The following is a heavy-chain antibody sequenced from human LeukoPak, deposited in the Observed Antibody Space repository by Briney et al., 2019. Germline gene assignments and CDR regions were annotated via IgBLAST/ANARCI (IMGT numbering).Heavy chain of an antibody. V-gene: IGHV1-2*02. D-gene: IGHD3-10*01. J-gene: IGHJ4*02. Sequence: ASVKVSCKASGYTFNDYFMHWVRQAPGQGLEWMGWINPNSGATNSAQKFQGRVTMTSDTSISTAYMELRSLTSDDTAVYYCARDRDYGSGIFDYWGQGTLVTVSS. CDR3: ARDRDYGSGIFDY. CDR2: INPNSGAT. CDR1: GYTFNDYF.